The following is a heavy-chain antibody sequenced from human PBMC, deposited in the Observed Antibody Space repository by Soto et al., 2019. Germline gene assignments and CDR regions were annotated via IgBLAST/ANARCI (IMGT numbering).Heavy chain of an antibody. Sequence: EVQLVESGGGLVKPGGSLRLSCAASGFTFSKAYMSWVRQAPGKGLEWVGHIRGKSDGGATDYAAPVKGRFTISRDDSKNTLYVEMNSLKNEDTAVYYCTKVPSGWRVVAGWGQGTLVTVSS. CDR1: GFTFSKAY. CDR3: TKVPSGWRVVAG. CDR2: IRGKSDGGAT. V-gene: IGHV3-15*01. J-gene: IGHJ4*02. D-gene: IGHD6-19*01.